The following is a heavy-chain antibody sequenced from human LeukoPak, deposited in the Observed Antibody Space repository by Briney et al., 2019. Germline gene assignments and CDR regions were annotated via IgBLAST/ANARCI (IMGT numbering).Heavy chain of an antibody. Sequence: GGSLRLSCAASGFTFSNYWMYWVRQAPGKGLVWVSRINRDGRSTSHADSVKGRFTISRDNSKNRLDLHMNSLRPEDTAMYYCAKWRDYYGSGSYFQSWGQGTLVTVSS. CDR1: GFTFSNYW. V-gene: IGHV3-74*01. CDR2: INRDGRST. D-gene: IGHD3-10*01. J-gene: IGHJ4*02. CDR3: AKWRDYYGSGSYFQS.